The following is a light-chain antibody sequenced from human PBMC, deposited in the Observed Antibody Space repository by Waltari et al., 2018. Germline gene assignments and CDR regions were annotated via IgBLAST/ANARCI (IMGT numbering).Light chain of an antibody. J-gene: IGKJ2*03. Sequence: EILLTQSPGTLSLSPGERATLSCRASQSVSSIYLAWYQQKPGQAPRLRIYGASSRATGISDRFSGSGSGTDFTLTISRLEPEDFAVYYCQQYGSSPPYSFGQGTKLEIK. CDR3: QQYGSSPPYS. V-gene: IGKV3-20*01. CDR2: GAS. CDR1: QSVSSIY.